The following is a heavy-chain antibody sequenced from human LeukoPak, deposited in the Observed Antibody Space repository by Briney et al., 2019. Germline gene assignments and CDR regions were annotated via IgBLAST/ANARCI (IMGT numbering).Heavy chain of an antibody. V-gene: IGHV3-53*01. CDR3: AKDRYSIWYLTIDH. Sequence: GGSLSLSCAASGFTVSSNYMSWVRQAPGKGLEWVAVIYSGGNTYYADSVKGRFTISRDNSKNTLHLQMNSLRGEDTAVYYCAKDRYSIWYLTIDHWGQGTMVTDSS. CDR1: GFTVSSNY. CDR2: IYSGGNT. J-gene: IGHJ4*02. D-gene: IGHD6-13*01.